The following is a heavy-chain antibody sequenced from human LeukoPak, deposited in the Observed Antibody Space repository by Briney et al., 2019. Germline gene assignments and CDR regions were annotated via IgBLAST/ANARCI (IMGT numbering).Heavy chain of an antibody. J-gene: IGHJ4*02. Sequence: PSETLSLTCTVSGGSISSGSYYWSWIRQPAGKGLEWIGRIYTSGSTNYNPSLKSRVTISVDTSKNQFSLKLSSVTAADTAVYYCAGYGSGEGFDYWGQGTLVTVSS. CDR2: IYTSGST. V-gene: IGHV4-61*02. CDR3: AGYGSGEGFDY. CDR1: GGSISSGSYY. D-gene: IGHD3-10*01.